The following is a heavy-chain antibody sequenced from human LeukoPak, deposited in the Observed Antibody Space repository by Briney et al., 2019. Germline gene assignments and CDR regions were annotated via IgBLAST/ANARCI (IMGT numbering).Heavy chain of an antibody. D-gene: IGHD3-10*01. CDR3: VLTMAKGDFDY. V-gene: IGHV1-2*02. CDR1: GYAFTGYY. CDR2: INPNSGGT. Sequence: ASVKVSCKASGYAFTGYYMHWVRQAPGQGLEWMGWINPNSGGTNYAQKFQGRVTMTRDTSISTAYMELSRLRSDDTAVYYCVLTMAKGDFDYWGQGTLVTVSS. J-gene: IGHJ4*02.